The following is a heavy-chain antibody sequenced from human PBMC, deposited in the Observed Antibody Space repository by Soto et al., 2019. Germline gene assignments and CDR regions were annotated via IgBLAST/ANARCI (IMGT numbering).Heavy chain of an antibody. CDR3: AREPSYCGGDCYPRY. V-gene: IGHV1-69*08. CDR2: IIPILGIA. Sequence: QVQLVQSGAEVKKPGSSVKVSCKASGGTFSSYTISWVRQAPGQGLEWMGRIIPILGIANYAQKFQGRVTITADKSTSTAYMELSSLRSEDTAVYYCAREPSYCGGDCYPRYWGQGAMVTV. J-gene: IGHJ4*02. D-gene: IGHD2-21*02. CDR1: GGTFSSYT.